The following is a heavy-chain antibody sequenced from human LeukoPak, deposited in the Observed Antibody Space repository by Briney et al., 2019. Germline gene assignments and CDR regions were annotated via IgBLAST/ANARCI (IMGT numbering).Heavy chain of an antibody. Sequence: PGGSLRLSCAASGFTFSSYSMNWVRQAPGKGLEWVSSISSSSSYIYYADSVKGRFTISRDNAKNSLYLQMNSLRAEDTAVYYCARDVEAARPPDFDCWGQGTLVTVSS. V-gene: IGHV3-21*01. CDR2: ISSSSSYI. CDR3: ARDVEAARPPDFDC. J-gene: IGHJ4*02. D-gene: IGHD6-6*01. CDR1: GFTFSSYS.